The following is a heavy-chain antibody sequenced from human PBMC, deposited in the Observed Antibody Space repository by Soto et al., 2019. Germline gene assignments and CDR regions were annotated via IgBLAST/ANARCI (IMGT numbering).Heavy chain of an antibody. CDR2: IHQSGSP. D-gene: IGHD3-10*01. CDR3: AGGAPRGIIHDFDS. CDR1: NFSLIKEYY. J-gene: IGHJ4*02. Sequence: QVQLQESGPGLVKPSETLSLTCAVSNFSLIKEYYLGWVRQPPGKGLEWIGGIHQSGSPYYNPSLKSRLTISIDLCKRQFSRRQSSVTAADPAVYYCAGGAPRGIIHDFDSWGQGSRVTVSS. V-gene: IGHV4-38-2*01.